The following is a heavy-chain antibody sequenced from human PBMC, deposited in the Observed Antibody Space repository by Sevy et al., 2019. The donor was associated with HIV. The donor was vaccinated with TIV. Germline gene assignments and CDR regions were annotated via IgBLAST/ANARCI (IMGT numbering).Heavy chain of an antibody. CDR3: ATELYYYDSSGYYRGGYFDY. J-gene: IGHJ4*02. CDR1: GYTLTELS. CDR2: FDPEDGET. D-gene: IGHD3-22*01. Sequence: ASVKVSCKVSGYTLTELSMHWVRQAPGKGLEWMGGFDPEDGETIYAQKFHGRVTMTEDTSTDTAYMELSSLRSEDTAVYYCATELYYYDSSGYYRGGYFDYWGQGTLVTVSS. V-gene: IGHV1-24*01.